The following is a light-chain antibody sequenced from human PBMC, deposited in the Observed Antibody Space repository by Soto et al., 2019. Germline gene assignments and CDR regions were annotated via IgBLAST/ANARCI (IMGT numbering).Light chain of an antibody. J-gene: IGKJ5*01. V-gene: IGKV3-20*01. Sequence: EIVLTQSPGTLSLSPGERVTLSCRVSQSVTTRLAWYQHKPGQAPRLLMSGASSRASGVPVRFSGSGSGTDFTLTISRLEPEDFALYYCQQYGGSPITFGLGTRLEI. CDR1: QSVTTR. CDR2: GAS. CDR3: QQYGGSPIT.